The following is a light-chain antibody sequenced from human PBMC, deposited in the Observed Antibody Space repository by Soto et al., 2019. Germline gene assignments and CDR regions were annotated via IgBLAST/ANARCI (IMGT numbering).Light chain of an antibody. Sequence: QSVLTQPASVSGSPGQSITIACTGTNRDVGSYNLVSWYQQRPGEAPKLIISEVRNRPSGISYRFTGSKSGNTASLTISGLQAEDEADYYCSSYTSSSTLVVFGGGTQLTVL. CDR3: SSYTSSSTLVV. J-gene: IGLJ2*01. V-gene: IGLV2-14*01. CDR1: NRDVGSYNL. CDR2: EVR.